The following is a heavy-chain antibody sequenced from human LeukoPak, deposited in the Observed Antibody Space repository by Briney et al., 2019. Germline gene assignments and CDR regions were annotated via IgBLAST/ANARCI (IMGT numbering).Heavy chain of an antibody. J-gene: IGHJ4*02. D-gene: IGHD1-26*01. V-gene: IGHV3-9*01. CDR2: ISWNSGSI. CDR3: AKDFAVGATHY. CDR1: GFTFDDYA. Sequence: GGSLRLSCAASGFTFDDYAMRWVRQAPGKGLEWVSGISWNSGSIGYADSVKGRFTISRDNSKNTLYLQMNSLRAEGTAVYYCAKDFAVGATHYWGQGTLVTVSS.